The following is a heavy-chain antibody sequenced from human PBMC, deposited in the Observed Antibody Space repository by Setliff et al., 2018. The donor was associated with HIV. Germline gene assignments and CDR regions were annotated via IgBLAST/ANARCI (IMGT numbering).Heavy chain of an antibody. V-gene: IGHV4-39*07. CDR3: ARVVKGYNWHYFDY. J-gene: IGHJ4*02. D-gene: IGHD1-20*01. CDR2: IFYTGFT. CDR1: GDSISSSTYY. Sequence: PSETLSLTCTVSGDSISSSTYYWGWIRQPPGRGLEWLGSIFYTGFTYYSPSLESRVTMSVHTSKNQFSLRVRSVTAADTAVCDCARVVKGYNWHYFDYWGQGTLVTVSS.